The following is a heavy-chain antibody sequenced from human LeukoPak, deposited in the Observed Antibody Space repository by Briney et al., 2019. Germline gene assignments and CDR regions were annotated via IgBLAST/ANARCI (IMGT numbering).Heavy chain of an antibody. Sequence: PGRSLRLSCAASGLTFSSYAMHWVRQAPGKGLEWVAVISYDGSNKYYADSVKGRFTISRDNSKNTLYLQMNSLSAEDTAVYYCARDRIQEWLPPGRCDYWGQGTLVTVSS. J-gene: IGHJ4*02. V-gene: IGHV3-30*04. D-gene: IGHD5-12*01. CDR3: ARDRIQEWLPPGRCDY. CDR1: GLTFSSYA. CDR2: ISYDGSNK.